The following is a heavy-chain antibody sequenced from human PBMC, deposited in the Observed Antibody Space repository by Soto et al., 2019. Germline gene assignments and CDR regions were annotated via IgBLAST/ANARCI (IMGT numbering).Heavy chain of an antibody. D-gene: IGHD6-19*01. CDR3: ARSVAVPGAHIDY. CDR2: VYYTGST. CDR1: GGSISCSY. V-gene: IGHV4-59*01. J-gene: IGHJ4*02. Sequence: SETLSLTFSVSGGSISCSYWSWIRQSPGKGLEWLGYVYYTGSTNYSPSLRSRVSISVDTSNNEFSPRLSSVTAADTAVYFCARSVAVPGAHIDYWGQGTQVTVSS.